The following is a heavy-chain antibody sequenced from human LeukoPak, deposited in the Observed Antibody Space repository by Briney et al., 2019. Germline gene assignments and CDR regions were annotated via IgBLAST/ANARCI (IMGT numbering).Heavy chain of an antibody. CDR3: ATVPYSSSSGNYFDY. CDR1: GYIFTDYY. Sequence: ASVKVSCKASGYIFTDYYMHWVRQAPGKGLEWMGGFDPEDGETIYAQKFQGRVTMTEDTSTDTAYMELSSLRSEDTAVYYCATVPYSSSSGNYFDYWGQGTLVTVSS. V-gene: IGHV1-24*01. CDR2: FDPEDGET. D-gene: IGHD6-6*01. J-gene: IGHJ4*02.